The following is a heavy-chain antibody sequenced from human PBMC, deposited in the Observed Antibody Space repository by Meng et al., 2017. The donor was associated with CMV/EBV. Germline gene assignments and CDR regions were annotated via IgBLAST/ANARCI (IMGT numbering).Heavy chain of an antibody. V-gene: IGHV1-69*10. CDR2: IIPILDIA. Sequence: SGNASGGTCSSNASSWVRQAPGQGLEWMGGIIPILDIANYAQKFQGRVTITADKSTGTAYMELSSLRSEDTAVYYCARELLPSRFDPWGQGTLVTVSS. J-gene: IGHJ5*02. CDR1: GGTCSSNA. CDR3: ARELLPSRFDP. D-gene: IGHD2-15*01.